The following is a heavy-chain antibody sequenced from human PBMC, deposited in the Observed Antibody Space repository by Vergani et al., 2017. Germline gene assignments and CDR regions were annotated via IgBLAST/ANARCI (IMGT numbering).Heavy chain of an antibody. CDR2: INTNTGNP. Sequence: QVQLVQSGSELKKPGASVKVSCMASGYTFTSYAMNWVRQAPGQGLEWMGWINTNTGNPTYAQGFTGRFVFSLDTSVSTAFLQISSLKAEDTAVYYCARDRYRSASCPYYYYGIDVWGQGTTVTVSS. D-gene: IGHD2-2*01. J-gene: IGHJ6*02. CDR3: ARDRYRSASCPYYYYGIDV. V-gene: IGHV7-4-1*02. CDR1: GYTFTSYA.